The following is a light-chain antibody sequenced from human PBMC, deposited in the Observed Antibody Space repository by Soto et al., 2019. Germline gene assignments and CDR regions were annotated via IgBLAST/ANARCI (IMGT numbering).Light chain of an antibody. CDR1: SSNIGSNT. V-gene: IGLV1-44*01. CDR3: AAWDDSLHVI. CDR2: SNI. J-gene: IGLJ2*01. Sequence: QSVLTQTPSASGTPGQRVSISCSGSSSNIGSNTVNWYQQLPGAAPKLLIYSNIQRPSGVPDRFSGSKSGTSASLAISGLQSGDEGDYYCAAWDDSLHVIFGGGTKLAVL.